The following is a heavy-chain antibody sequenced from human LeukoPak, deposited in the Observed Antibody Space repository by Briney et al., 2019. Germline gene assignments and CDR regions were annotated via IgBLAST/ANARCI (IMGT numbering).Heavy chain of an antibody. CDR2: INSDGSSK. CDR1: GFTFSSYC. Sequence: HPGGSLRLSCAASGFTFSSYCMHWVRQAPGKGLVWVSRINSDGSSKSYADSVKGRFTISRDNAKNTLYLQMNSLRAEDTAVYYCGGGGSSGWDFDYWGQGTLVTVSS. V-gene: IGHV3-74*01. J-gene: IGHJ4*02. D-gene: IGHD6-19*01. CDR3: GGGGSSGWDFDY.